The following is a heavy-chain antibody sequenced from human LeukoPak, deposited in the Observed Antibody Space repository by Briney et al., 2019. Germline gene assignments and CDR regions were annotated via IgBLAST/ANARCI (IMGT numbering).Heavy chain of an antibody. Sequence: SQTLSLTCTVSGGSISSGNYYWAWIRQPAGKGLEWIGRIYTSGSTNYNPSLKSRVTISVDTSKNQFSLKLSSVSAADTAVYFCARGKEEYSAFDVWGQGMVVTVSS. D-gene: IGHD4-11*01. J-gene: IGHJ5*02. V-gene: IGHV4-61*02. CDR3: ARGKEEYSAFDV. CDR2: IYTSGST. CDR1: GGSISSGNYY.